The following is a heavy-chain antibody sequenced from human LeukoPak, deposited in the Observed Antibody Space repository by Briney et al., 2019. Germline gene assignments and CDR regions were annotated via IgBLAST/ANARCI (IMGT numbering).Heavy chain of an antibody. CDR3: ARDLGPIISDFWSGYWFDY. J-gene: IGHJ4*02. CDR2: INSDGSST. Sequence: PGGSLRLSCAASGFTFSSYWMHWVRQAPGKGLVWVSRINSDGSSTSYADFVKGRFTISRDNAKNTVYLQMNSLRVEDTAVYYCARDLGPIISDFWSGYWFDYWGQGALVTVSS. D-gene: IGHD3-3*01. CDR1: GFTFSSYW. V-gene: IGHV3-74*01.